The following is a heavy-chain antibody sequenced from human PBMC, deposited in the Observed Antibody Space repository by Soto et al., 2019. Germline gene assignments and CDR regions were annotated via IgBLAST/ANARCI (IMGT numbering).Heavy chain of an antibody. V-gene: IGHV3-9*01. Sequence: EVQLVESGGGLVQPGRSLRLSCAASGFTFDDYAMHWVRQAPGKGLEWVSGISWNTGTIGYADSVKGRFTISRDNAKNSLYLQMNSLRDEDTALYYCAKDSHSDLITRAGDYWGQGTLVTVSS. D-gene: IGHD2-21*01. CDR2: ISWNTGTI. CDR3: AKDSHSDLITRAGDY. J-gene: IGHJ4*02. CDR1: GFTFDDYA.